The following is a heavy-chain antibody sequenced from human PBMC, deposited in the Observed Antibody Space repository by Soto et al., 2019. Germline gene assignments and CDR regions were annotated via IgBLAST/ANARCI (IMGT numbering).Heavy chain of an antibody. J-gene: IGHJ4*02. Sequence: VGSLRLSCAASGFTVSSDYMSWVRQAPGKGLEWVSVVYSGGSTYYADSVKGRFTISRDNSKNTLYLQMNSLRAEDTAVYYCARLNGVGTSYYDRSGYYYVGGYFDYCGQRTLVTVSS. CDR1: GFTVSSDY. CDR2: VYSGGST. D-gene: IGHD3-22*01. CDR3: ARLNGVGTSYYDRSGYYYVGGYFDY. V-gene: IGHV3-53*01.